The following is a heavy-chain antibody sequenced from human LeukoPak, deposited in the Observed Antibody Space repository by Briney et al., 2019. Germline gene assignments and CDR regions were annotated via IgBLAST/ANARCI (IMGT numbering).Heavy chain of an antibody. CDR2: IRGDGSTHSDGTT. CDR3: AKDNLLAQSDSTLGKNHFDY. D-gene: IGHD2/OR15-2a*01. V-gene: IGHV3-23*01. J-gene: IGHJ4*02. CDR1: GFTFNRNA. Sequence: GGSLRLSCVASGFTFNRNAMTWVRQAPGMGLEWVSTIRGDGSTHSDGTTHYADSVKGRFTISRDNFKNTLDLQMSSLRAEDTALYYCAKDNLLAQSDSTLGKNHFDYWGQGTLVTVSS.